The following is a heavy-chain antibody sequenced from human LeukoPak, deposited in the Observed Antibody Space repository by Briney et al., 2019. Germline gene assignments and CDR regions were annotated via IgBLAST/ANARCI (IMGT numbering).Heavy chain of an antibody. CDR2: ISYDGSNK. CDR3: AKDQGTIAAAGTSLDY. D-gene: IGHD6-13*01. CDR1: GFIVSKNY. V-gene: IGHV3-30*18. J-gene: IGHJ4*02. Sequence: PGGSLRLSCAASGFIVSKNYMNWVRQAPGKGLEWVAVISYDGSNKYYADSVKGRFTISRDNSKNTLYLQMNSLRAEDTAVYYCAKDQGTIAAAGTSLDYWGQGTLVTVSS.